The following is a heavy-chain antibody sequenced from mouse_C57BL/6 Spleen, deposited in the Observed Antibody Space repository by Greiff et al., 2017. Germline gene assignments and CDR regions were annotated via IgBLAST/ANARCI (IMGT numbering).Heavy chain of an antibody. J-gene: IGHJ4*01. CDR2: IYPGSGST. CDR3: ARAGYGRAMDY. V-gene: IGHV1-55*01. Sequence: QVQLKQPGAELVKPGASVKMSCKASGYTFTSYWITWVKQRPGQGLEWIGDIYPGSGSTNYNEKFKSKATLTVDTSSSTAYMQLSSLTSEDSAVYYCARAGYGRAMDYWGQGTSVTVSS. CDR1: GYTFTSYW. D-gene: IGHD1-1*01.